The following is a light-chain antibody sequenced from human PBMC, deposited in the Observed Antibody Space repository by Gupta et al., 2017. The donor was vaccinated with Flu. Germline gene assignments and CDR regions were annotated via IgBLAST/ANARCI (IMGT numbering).Light chain of an antibody. J-gene: IGKJ2*01. V-gene: IGKV3-11*01. CDR1: QTISTY. CDR2: DTS. CDR3: QQRSSWPYT. Sequence: EVVLPESPATLSLSPGERATLSCRASQTISTYLAWYQQKPGQPPSLLIYDTSNRTPGIPARFTGSGSGADFTLTISSLEPEDFAIYYCQQRSSWPYTFGQGTKLEI.